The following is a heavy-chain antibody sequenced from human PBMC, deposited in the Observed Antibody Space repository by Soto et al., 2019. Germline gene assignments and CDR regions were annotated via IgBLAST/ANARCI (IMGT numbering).Heavy chain of an antibody. CDR1: GYTFTSYG. Sequence: QVQLVQSGAEVKKPGASVKVSCKASGYTFTSYGISWVRQAPGQGLEWMGWISAYNGNTNYAQKLQGRVTMTTDTSTSTAYMELRSLRSDDTAVYYCARDNMLLLRLLQSPWFDPWGQGTLVTVSS. CDR3: ARDNMLLLRLLQSPWFDP. V-gene: IGHV1-18*01. J-gene: IGHJ5*02. D-gene: IGHD2-15*01. CDR2: ISAYNGNT.